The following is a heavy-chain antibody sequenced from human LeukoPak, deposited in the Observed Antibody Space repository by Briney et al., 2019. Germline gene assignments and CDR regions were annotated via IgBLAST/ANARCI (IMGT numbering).Heavy chain of an antibody. V-gene: IGHV3-15*01. Sequence: GGSLRLSCAASGFTFSNAWMSGVRQAPGKGLEWVGRINSKTDGGTTEYAAPVKGRLTISRDDSKNTLYLQMNGLKTEDTAVYYCTTSIVGATGRRGYYYGMDVWGQGTTVTVSS. D-gene: IGHD1-26*01. J-gene: IGHJ6*02. CDR3: TTSIVGATGRRGYYYGMDV. CDR2: INSKTDGGTT. CDR1: GFTFSNAW.